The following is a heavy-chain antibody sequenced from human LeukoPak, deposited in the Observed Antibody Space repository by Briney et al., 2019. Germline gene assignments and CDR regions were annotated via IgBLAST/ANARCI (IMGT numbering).Heavy chain of an antibody. CDR1: GLIFSFYA. Sequence: TGGSLRLSCAASGLIFSFYAMSWVRQAPGKGLEWVSSISGGGAGTYYADSVRGRFTISRDNSKNTLYLQMNSLRAEDTALYYCAKDFVRYNIQCDYWGQGALVTVSS. CDR2: ISGGGAGT. J-gene: IGHJ4*02. D-gene: IGHD1-1*01. V-gene: IGHV3-23*01. CDR3: AKDFVRYNIQCDY.